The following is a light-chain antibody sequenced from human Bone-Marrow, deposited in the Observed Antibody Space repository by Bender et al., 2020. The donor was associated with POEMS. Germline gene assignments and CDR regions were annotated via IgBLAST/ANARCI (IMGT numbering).Light chain of an antibody. CDR3: RVWDSSSDHWV. CDR2: DDS. J-gene: IGLJ3*02. Sequence: SYVLTQPPSVSVAPGQTATITCGGNNIGSKTVHWYQQKPGQAPVLVVSDDSDRPSGIPERFSGSNSGNTATLTISRVAAGDEADYYCRVWDSSSDHWVFGGGTKLTVL. CDR1: NIGSKT. V-gene: IGLV3-21*02.